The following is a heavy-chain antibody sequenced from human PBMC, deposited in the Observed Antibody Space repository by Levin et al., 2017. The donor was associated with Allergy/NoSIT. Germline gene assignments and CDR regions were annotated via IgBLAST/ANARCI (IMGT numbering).Heavy chain of an antibody. CDR3: ARTCPGAGCYSIY. J-gene: IGHJ4*02. CDR2: INTDKGYT. CDR1: GYTFTNYG. Sequence: VASVKVSCKASGYTFTNYGFTWVRQAPGQGLEWMGWINTDKGYTNYAQKFQGRITITTDTSTTTAYMELRTLRSDDTAVYYCARTCPGAGCYSIYWGQGTLVTVSS. D-gene: IGHD2-15*01. V-gene: IGHV1-18*01.